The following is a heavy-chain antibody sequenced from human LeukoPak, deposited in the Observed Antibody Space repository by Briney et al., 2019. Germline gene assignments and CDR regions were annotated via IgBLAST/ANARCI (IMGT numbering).Heavy chain of an antibody. V-gene: IGHV5-51*01. CDR1: GHSFTSSW. CDR2: INPGDSVT. CDR3: ARQPGAGWFDP. J-gene: IGHJ5*02. D-gene: IGHD3-10*01. Sequence: GESLKISCQASGHSFTSSWIGWARQMPGKGLEWMAIINPGDSVTRYSPSFQGQVTISADKSISTVYLQWGSLKASDTAMYYCARQPGAGWFDPWGQGTLVTVSS.